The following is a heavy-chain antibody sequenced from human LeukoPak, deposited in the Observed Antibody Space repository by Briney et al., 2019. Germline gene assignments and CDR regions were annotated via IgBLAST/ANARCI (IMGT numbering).Heavy chain of an antibody. D-gene: IGHD3-10*01. J-gene: IGHJ6*02. V-gene: IGHV3-72*01. CDR2: IRNGVNTYTT. CDR3: ATYSSENYINYYYYGLDA. Sequence: GGSLRLSCVASGFSFSDHYMDWVRQAPGKGLEWLGRIRNGVNTYTTEYAASVKGRFTISREDSQNSLFLQMSSLKTEDTAVYYCATYSSENYINYYYYGLDAWGQGTTVIVSS. CDR1: GFSFSDHY.